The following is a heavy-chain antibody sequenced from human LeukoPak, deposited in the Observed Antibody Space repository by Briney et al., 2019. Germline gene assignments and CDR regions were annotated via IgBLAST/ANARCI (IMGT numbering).Heavy chain of an antibody. CDR3: ASRYCSGGTCYLN. D-gene: IGHD2-15*01. CDR1: GYSFTCYW. Sequence: GESLKISCKGSGYSFTCYWIGWVRQMAGKGLEWMGIIYPGDSDTRYSPSFQGQVTISADKSISTAYLQWSSLKASDTAVYYCASRYCSGGTCYLNWGQGTLVTVSS. CDR2: IYPGDSDT. V-gene: IGHV5-51*01. J-gene: IGHJ4*02.